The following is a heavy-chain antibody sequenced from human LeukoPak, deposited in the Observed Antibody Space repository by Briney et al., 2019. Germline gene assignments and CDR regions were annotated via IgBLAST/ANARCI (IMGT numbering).Heavy chain of an antibody. CDR1: GGSFSGYY. D-gene: IGHD6-6*01. V-gene: IGHV4-34*01. Sequence: SETLSLTCAVYGGSFSGYYWSWIRQPPGKGLEWIGEINHSGSTNYNPSLKSRVTISVDTSKNQFSLKLSSVTPADTDVYYCGRPRSIAARYNWFDHWGQGTLVTVSS. CDR2: INHSGST. CDR3: GRPRSIAARYNWFDH. J-gene: IGHJ5*02.